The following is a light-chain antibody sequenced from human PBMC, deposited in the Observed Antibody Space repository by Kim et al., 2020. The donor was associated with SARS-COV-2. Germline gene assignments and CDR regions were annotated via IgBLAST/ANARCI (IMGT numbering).Light chain of an antibody. CDR2: GVS. J-gene: IGKJ1*01. V-gene: IGKV3-15*01. CDR1: QSVSSN. CDR3: QQYNNWPPGT. Sequence: SPGERATLSCRASQSVSSNLAWYQQKPGQAPRLLIYGVSTRATGIPARFSGSGSGTEFTLTISSLQSEDFAVYYCQQYNNWPPGTFGQGTKVDIK.